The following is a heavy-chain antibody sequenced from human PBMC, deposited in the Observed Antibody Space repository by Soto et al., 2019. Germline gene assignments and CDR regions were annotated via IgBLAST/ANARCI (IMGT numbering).Heavy chain of an antibody. CDR3: AKIQYYYDSSGYLPPSGMDV. CDR2: ISGSGGST. J-gene: IGHJ6*02. V-gene: IGHV3-23*01. Sequence: GGSLRLSCAASGFTFSSYAMSWVRQAPGKGLEWVSAISGSGGSTYYADSVRGRFTISRDNSKNTLYLQMNSLRAEDTAVYYCAKIQYYYDSSGYLPPSGMDVWGQGTTVTVSS. CDR1: GFTFSSYA. D-gene: IGHD3-22*01.